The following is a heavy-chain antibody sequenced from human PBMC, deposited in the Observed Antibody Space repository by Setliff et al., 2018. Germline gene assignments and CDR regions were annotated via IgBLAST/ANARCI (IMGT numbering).Heavy chain of an antibody. D-gene: IGHD6-13*01. CDR2: INTNTGNP. J-gene: IGHJ4*02. CDR1: GYSFSTYA. Sequence: ASVKVSCKASGYSFSTYAMSWIRQAPGQGLEWMGWINTNTGNPSYAQGFTGRFVFSLDTSVSTAYLQISSLKPEDTAMYYCARPAYSSRWYEIKGFDYWGQGTLVTVSS. V-gene: IGHV7-4-1*02. CDR3: ARPAYSSRWYEIKGFDY.